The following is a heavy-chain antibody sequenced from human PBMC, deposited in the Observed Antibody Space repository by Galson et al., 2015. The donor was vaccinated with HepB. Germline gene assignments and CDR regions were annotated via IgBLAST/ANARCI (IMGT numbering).Heavy chain of an antibody. CDR1: GYTFTSYG. CDR3: AREIAGREPYYYYGMDV. J-gene: IGHJ6*02. CDR2: ISAYNGNT. V-gene: IGHV1-18*04. D-gene: IGHD1-14*01. Sequence: SVKVSCKASGYTFTSYGISWVRQAPGQGLEWMGWISAYNGNTNYAQKLQGRVTMTTDTSTSTAYMELRSLRSDDTAVYYCAREIAGREPYYYYGMDVWGQGTTVTVSS.